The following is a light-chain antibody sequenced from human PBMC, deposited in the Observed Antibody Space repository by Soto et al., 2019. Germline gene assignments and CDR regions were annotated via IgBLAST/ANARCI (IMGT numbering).Light chain of an antibody. J-gene: IGLJ1*01. Sequence: QSALTQPPSASGSPGQSVTISCTGTSSDVGGYKYVSWYQQHPGKAPKLMIFEVNKRPSGVPDHFSGSKSGNTASLTVSGIQAADEADYYCSSYAGINNLGVFGTGTKRTVL. CDR1: SSDVGGYKY. V-gene: IGLV2-8*01. CDR3: SSYAGINNLGV. CDR2: EVN.